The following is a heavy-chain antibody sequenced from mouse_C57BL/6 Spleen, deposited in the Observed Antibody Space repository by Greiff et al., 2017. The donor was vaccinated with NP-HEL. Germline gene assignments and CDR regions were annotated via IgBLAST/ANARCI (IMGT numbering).Heavy chain of an antibody. J-gene: IGHJ1*03. CDR1: GFTFSDYY. Sequence: DVKLQESGGGLVQPGGSLKLSCAASGFTFSDYYMYWVRQTPEKRLEWVAYISNGGGSTYYPDTVKGRFTISRDNAKNTLYLQMSRLKSEDTAMYYCARLWDGGYFDVWGTGTTVTVSS. V-gene: IGHV5-12*01. CDR3: ARLWDGGYFDV. CDR2: ISNGGGST. D-gene: IGHD4-1*01.